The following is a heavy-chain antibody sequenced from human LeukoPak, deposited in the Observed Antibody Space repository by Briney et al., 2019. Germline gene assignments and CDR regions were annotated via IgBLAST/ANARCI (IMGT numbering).Heavy chain of an antibody. V-gene: IGHV3-30*02. J-gene: IGHJ4*02. D-gene: IGHD5-12*01. CDR3: AEDRQEGYSGYVFDY. Sequence: GGSLRLSCAASGFTFSSYGMHWVRQAPGKGLEWVAFIRYDGSNKYYADSVKGRFTISRDNSKNTLYLQMNSLRAEDTAVYYCAEDRQEGYSGYVFDYWGQGTLVTVSS. CDR1: GFTFSSYG. CDR2: IRYDGSNK.